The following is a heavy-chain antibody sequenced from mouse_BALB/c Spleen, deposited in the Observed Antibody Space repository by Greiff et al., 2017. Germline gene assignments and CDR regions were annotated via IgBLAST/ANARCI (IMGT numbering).Heavy chain of an antibody. Sequence: EVKLVESGPGLVKPSQSLSLTCTVTGYSITSDYAWNWIRQFPGNILEWMGYISYSGSTSYNPSLKSRISITRDTSKNQFFLQLNSVTTEDTATYYCARDNDGYYVDYWGQGTTLTVSS. CDR2: ISYSGST. D-gene: IGHD2-3*01. CDR3: ARDNDGYYVDY. J-gene: IGHJ2*01. CDR1: GYSITSDYA. V-gene: IGHV3-2*02.